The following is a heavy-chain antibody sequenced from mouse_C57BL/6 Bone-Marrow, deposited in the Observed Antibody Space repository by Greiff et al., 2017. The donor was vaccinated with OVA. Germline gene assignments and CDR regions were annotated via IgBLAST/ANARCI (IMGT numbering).Heavy chain of an antibody. J-gene: IGHJ3*01. CDR1: GFSFNTYA. CDR3: VRPYYGSPFAY. CDR2: IRSKSNNYAT. Sequence: EVKLMESGGGLVLPKGSLKLSCAASGFSFNTYAMNWVRQAPGKGLEWVARIRSKSNNYATYYADSVKDRFTISRDDSESMLYLQMNNLKTEDTAMYYCVRPYYGSPFAYWGQGTLVTVSA. V-gene: IGHV10-1*01. D-gene: IGHD1-1*01.